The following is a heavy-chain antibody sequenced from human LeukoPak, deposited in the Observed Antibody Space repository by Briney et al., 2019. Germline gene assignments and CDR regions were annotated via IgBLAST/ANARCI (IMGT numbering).Heavy chain of an antibody. J-gene: IGHJ6*03. Sequence: SETLSLTCTVSGYSISSGYYWGWIRQPPGKGLEWSGSIYHSGSTYYNPSLKSRVTISIDTSKNQFSLKLSSLTAADTAVYYCARVLARQFTSFSDSRPYSYYYMDVWGKGTTVTVSS. CDR1: GYSISSGYY. CDR3: ARVLARQFTSFSDSRPYSYYYMDV. D-gene: IGHD2-21*01. CDR2: IYHSGST. V-gene: IGHV4-38-2*02.